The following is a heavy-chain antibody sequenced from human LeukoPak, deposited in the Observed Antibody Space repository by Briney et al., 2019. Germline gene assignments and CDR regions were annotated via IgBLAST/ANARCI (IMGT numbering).Heavy chain of an antibody. CDR2: INTDGSRT. Sequence: GGSLRLSCAASGFTFSSYAMTWVRQAPGQGLVWVSRINTDGSRTTYADSVRGRFTISRDNAKNTLYLQMNSLRAEDTAVYYCARAGGYYDSSGYYFPFDYWGQGTLVTVSS. CDR3: ARAGGYYDSSGYYFPFDY. D-gene: IGHD3-22*01. J-gene: IGHJ4*02. CDR1: GFTFSSYA. V-gene: IGHV3-74*01.